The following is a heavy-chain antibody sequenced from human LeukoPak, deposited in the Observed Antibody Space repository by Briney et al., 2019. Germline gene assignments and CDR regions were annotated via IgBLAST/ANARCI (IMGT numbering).Heavy chain of an antibody. CDR2: IRSKAYGGTT. J-gene: IGHJ4*02. V-gene: IGHV3-49*04. CDR1: GFNFGDYA. CDR3: TRDSRSGYSSRGGDY. Sequence: PGGSLRLSCTASGFNFGDYAMSWVRQAPGKGLEWVGFIRSKAYGGTTEYAASVKGRFTISRDDSKSIAYLQMNSLKIEDTGVYYCTRDSRSGYSSRGGDYWGQGTLVTVSS. D-gene: IGHD6-13*01.